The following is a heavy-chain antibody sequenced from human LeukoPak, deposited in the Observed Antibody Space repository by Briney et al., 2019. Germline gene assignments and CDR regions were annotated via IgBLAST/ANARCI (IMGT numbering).Heavy chain of an antibody. V-gene: IGHV4-4*09. Sequence: SETLSLTCTVPGVSINTYYASWIRQAPGKGLEFIGFIYNGGNTNYNPSLKSRATISVDTSNNQFSLRLTSVTAADTAMYYCAAGPWELDFWGQGTLVTVSS. CDR1: GVSINTYY. D-gene: IGHD1-26*01. CDR3: AAGPWELDF. J-gene: IGHJ4*02. CDR2: IYNGGNT.